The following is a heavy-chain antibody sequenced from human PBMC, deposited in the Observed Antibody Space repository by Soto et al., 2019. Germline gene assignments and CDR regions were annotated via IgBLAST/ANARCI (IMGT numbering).Heavy chain of an antibody. D-gene: IGHD3-3*01. J-gene: IGHJ4*02. Sequence: QVQLQESGPGLVKPSQTLSLTCTVSGGSISSGGYYWSWIRQHPGKGLEWIGYIYYSGSTYYNPSLKSRVTISVDTSKNQFSLKLSSVTAADTAVYYCARGRRITIFGVPQDYFDYWGQGTLVTVSS. CDR1: GGSISSGGYY. CDR3: ARGRRITIFGVPQDYFDY. CDR2: IYYSGST. V-gene: IGHV4-31*03.